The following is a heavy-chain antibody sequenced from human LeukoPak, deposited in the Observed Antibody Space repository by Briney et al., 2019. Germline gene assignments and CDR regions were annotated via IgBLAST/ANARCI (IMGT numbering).Heavy chain of an antibody. Sequence: PSETLSLTCAVYGVSFSGYYWSWVRQPPGKGLEWLGEINDSGSTNYNPSLKSRVTISVATSKIHFSLKLSSVPAADTAVYSCARATRYCSSTSCPPRGMDVWGQGTTVTVSS. CDR3: ARATRYCSSTSCPPRGMDV. V-gene: IGHV4-34*01. CDR1: GVSFSGYY. J-gene: IGHJ6*02. CDR2: INDSGST. D-gene: IGHD2-2*01.